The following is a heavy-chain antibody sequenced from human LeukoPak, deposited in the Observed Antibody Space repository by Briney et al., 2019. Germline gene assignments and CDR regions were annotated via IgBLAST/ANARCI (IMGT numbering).Heavy chain of an antibody. CDR2: IFYSGTA. CDR1: VDSMRSYY. J-gene: IGHJ4*02. V-gene: IGHV4-59*01. CDR3: ASCIDLGIVGATSLFEY. D-gene: IGHD1-26*01. Sequence: SETLSLTCTVSVDSMRSYYWSWIRQSPGKGLEWIGYIFYSGTATYNPSLQSRVTFAIDTSKNQFSLRLTSVTAADTAVYYRASCIDLGIVGATSLFEYWGQGTPVAVSS.